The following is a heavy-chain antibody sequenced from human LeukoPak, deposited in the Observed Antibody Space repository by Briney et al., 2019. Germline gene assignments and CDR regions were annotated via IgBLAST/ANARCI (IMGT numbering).Heavy chain of an antibody. Sequence: PGGSLRLSCAASGFTFSSYSMNWVRQAPGEGLEWVSYISSSSSAIYYADSVKGRFTISRDNAKNSLYLQMNSLRAEDTAVYYCARVSSYYDMDVWGQGTTVTVSS. CDR3: ARVSSYYDMDV. J-gene: IGHJ6*02. CDR1: GFTFSSYS. CDR2: ISSSSSAI. D-gene: IGHD2-2*01. V-gene: IGHV3-48*01.